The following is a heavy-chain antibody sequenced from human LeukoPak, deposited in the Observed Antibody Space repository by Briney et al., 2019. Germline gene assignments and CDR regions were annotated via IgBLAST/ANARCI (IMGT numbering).Heavy chain of an antibody. CDR3: ARQAGGMSFDY. Sequence: KPSETLSLTCTVSGGSISSYYWSWIRQPPGKGLEWIGYIYYSGSTNYNPSLKSRVTISVDTSKNQFSLKLSSVTAADTAVYYCARQAGGMSFDYWGQGTLVTVSS. CDR2: IYYSGST. CDR1: GGSISSYY. D-gene: IGHD3-16*01. V-gene: IGHV4-59*08. J-gene: IGHJ4*02.